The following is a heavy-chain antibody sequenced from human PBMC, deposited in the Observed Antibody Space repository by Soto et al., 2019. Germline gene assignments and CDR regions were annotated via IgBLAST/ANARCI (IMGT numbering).Heavy chain of an antibody. CDR3: LRAIVPTSTSYYGM. CDR1: GFTFSGYG. D-gene: IGHD2-2*01. Sequence: GGSLRLCCASSGFTFSGYGMHWVRQAQGKGLVWVSRINSDGSSTSYADSVKGRFTISRDNAKTTLYLQMNSLRADHTAPYPCLRAIVPTSTSYYGM. CDR2: INSDGSST. J-gene: IGHJ6*01. V-gene: IGHV3-74*01.